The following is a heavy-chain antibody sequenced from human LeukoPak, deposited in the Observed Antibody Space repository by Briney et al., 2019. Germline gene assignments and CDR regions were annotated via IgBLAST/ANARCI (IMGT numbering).Heavy chain of an antibody. J-gene: IGHJ4*02. CDR1: GFTFITYG. CDR2: IHYDGSKN. Sequence: GGSLRLSCAASGFTFITYGMHWVRQVPGMGLERLAFIHYDGSKNCYADSVKGRFTISRDNSKNTLYLQMSSLRPEDTAVYYCAKAHTASLSRGYLDYWGQGTLVTVSS. V-gene: IGHV3-30*02. D-gene: IGHD3-16*01. CDR3: AKAHTASLSRGYLDY.